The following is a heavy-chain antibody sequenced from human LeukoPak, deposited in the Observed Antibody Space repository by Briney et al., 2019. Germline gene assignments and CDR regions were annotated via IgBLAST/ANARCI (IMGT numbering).Heavy chain of an antibody. V-gene: IGHV4-38-2*02. D-gene: IGHD3-10*01. CDR2: IYHSGST. J-gene: IGHJ5*02. CDR3: ARGGGLGGFGESNH. CDR1: GYSISSGYY. Sequence: PSETLSLTCTVSGYSISSGYYWGWIRQTPEKGLEWIGSIYHSGSTYYNPSLRSRVTISVDTSKNQLSVNLTSVTAADTAVYYCARGGGLGGFGESNHWGQGTLVTVSS.